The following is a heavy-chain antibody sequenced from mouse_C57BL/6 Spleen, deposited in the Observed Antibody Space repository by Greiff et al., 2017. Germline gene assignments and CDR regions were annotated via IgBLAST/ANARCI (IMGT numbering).Heavy chain of an antibody. V-gene: IGHV14-4*01. Sequence: VQLQQSGAELVRPGASVKLSCTASGFNIKDDYMHWVKQRPEQGLEWIGWIDPENGDTEYASKFQGKATITADTSSNTAYLQLSSLTSEDTAVYYCTTKGYYYGSSTPFAYWGQGTLVTVSA. CDR3: TTKGYYYGSSTPFAY. CDR1: GFNIKDDY. D-gene: IGHD1-1*01. J-gene: IGHJ3*01. CDR2: IDPENGDT.